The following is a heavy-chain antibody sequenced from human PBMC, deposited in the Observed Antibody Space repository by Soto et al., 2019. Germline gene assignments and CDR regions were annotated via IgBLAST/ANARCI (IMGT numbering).Heavy chain of an antibody. Sequence: EVQLVESGGGLVKPGGSLRLSCAASGFILSNYTMNWVRQAPGKGLEWVSSISSGSTYIYYADSVKGRFTISRDNAKNSLYLQMNSLRVDDTAVYYCARDRCSGGSCYRTYAFDIWGQGTLVTVSS. CDR2: ISSGSTYI. V-gene: IGHV3-21*06. J-gene: IGHJ3*02. CDR1: GFILSNYT. D-gene: IGHD2-15*01. CDR3: ARDRCSGGSCYRTYAFDI.